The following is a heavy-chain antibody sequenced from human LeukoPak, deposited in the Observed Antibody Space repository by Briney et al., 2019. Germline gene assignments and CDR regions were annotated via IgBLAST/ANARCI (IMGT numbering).Heavy chain of an antibody. V-gene: IGHV3-30*01. J-gene: IGHJ4*02. CDR2: ISYDGSNK. CDR3: ARGANWISLDY. Sequence: PGGSLRLSCAASGFTFSSYAMHWVRQAPGKGLEWVAVISYDGSNKYYADSVKGRFTIPRDNSKNTLYLQMNSLRAEDTAVYYCARGANWISLDYWGQGTLVTVSS. CDR1: GFTFSSYA. D-gene: IGHD2-2*03.